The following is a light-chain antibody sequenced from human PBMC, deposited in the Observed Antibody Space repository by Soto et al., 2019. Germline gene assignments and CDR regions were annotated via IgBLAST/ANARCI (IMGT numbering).Light chain of an antibody. Sequence: DIKMTQSASSVSPSVGERVTITCRASQGISGWVAWYQQKPGKAPNLLSDEASTLRNGVPSRFSGSGSGTYCTLTSSNLQPEDFATYYCQQSYGTPITFGQGTRLENK. CDR1: QGISGW. V-gene: IGKV1-12*01. J-gene: IGKJ5*01. CDR2: EAS. CDR3: QQSYGTPIT.